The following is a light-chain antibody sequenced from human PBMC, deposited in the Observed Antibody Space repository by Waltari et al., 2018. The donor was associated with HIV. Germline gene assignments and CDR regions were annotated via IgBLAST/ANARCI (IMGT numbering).Light chain of an antibody. V-gene: IGLV2-14*03. CDR1: SSDVGGYNY. CDR3: SSYTSSSKV. J-gene: IGLJ1*01. Sequence: QSALPQPASVSGSPGQSITISCTGTSSDVGGYNYVSWYQQHPGKAPKLMIYDVSNRPSGVSNRCSRSKSGNTPSLTISELQAEDEADYYCSSYTSSSKVFGTGTKVTVL. CDR2: DVS.